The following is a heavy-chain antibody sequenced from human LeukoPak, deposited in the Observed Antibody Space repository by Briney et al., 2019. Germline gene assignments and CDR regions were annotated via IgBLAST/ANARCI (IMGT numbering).Heavy chain of an antibody. CDR3: ARDSSSWYYFDY. D-gene: IGHD6-13*01. J-gene: IGHJ4*02. Sequence: GGSLRLSCAASGFTFSSYWMSWFRQAPGKGLEWVANIKQDGSEKYYVDSVKGRFTISIDNAKNSLYLQMNSLRAEDTAVYYCARDSSSWYYFDYWGQGTLVTVSS. V-gene: IGHV3-7*01. CDR1: GFTFSSYW. CDR2: IKQDGSEK.